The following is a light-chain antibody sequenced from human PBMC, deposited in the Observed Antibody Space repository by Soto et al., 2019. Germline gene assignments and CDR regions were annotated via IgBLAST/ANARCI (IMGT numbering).Light chain of an antibody. J-gene: IGLJ1*01. V-gene: IGLV2-14*01. CDR1: SSDVGDYNY. CDR2: DVS. Sequence: QSALTQPSSVSGSPGQSITISCTGTSSDVGDYNYVSWYQQHPDKAPKVMIYDVSNRPSGVSNRFSGSKSGNTASLTISGLQAEDEADYYCSSYISSGNYVLGTGTKVTAL. CDR3: SSYISSGNYV.